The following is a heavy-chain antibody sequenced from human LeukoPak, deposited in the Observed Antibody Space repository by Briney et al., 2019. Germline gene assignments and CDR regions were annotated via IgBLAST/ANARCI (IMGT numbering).Heavy chain of an antibody. CDR2: IVVGSGNT. CDR3: ARDSPGWGKTFDP. Sequence: ASVKVSCKASGFTFTSSAVQWVRQARGQRLEWIGWIVVGSGNTNYAQKFQERVTITRDMSTSTAYMELRSLRSDDTAVYYCARDSPGWGKTFDPWGQGTLVTVSS. V-gene: IGHV1-58*01. D-gene: IGHD7-27*01. J-gene: IGHJ5*02. CDR1: GFTFTSSA.